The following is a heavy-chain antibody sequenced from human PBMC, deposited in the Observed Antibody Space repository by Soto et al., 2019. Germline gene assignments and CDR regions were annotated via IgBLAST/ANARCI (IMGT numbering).Heavy chain of an antibody. CDR2: ISSTGSST. CDR3: AKSLRTAAFDY. J-gene: IGHJ4*02. D-gene: IGHD1-1*01. Sequence: EVQLLESGGGLVQRGGSLRLSCAASGFTFSNYAMTWVRQAPGKGLEWVSLISSTGSSTYYADSVKGRFTISRDNSKNTLSLQITGLTAEDTAVYYSAKSLRTAAFDYWGQGALVTVFS. CDR1: GFTFSNYA. V-gene: IGHV3-23*01.